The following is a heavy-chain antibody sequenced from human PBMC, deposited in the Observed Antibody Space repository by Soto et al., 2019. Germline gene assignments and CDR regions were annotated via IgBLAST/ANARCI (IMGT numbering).Heavy chain of an antibody. D-gene: IGHD3-9*01. Sequence: GGSLRLSSAASGFTFSSHWMSWVLQAPRNGLQWLSNIKQDGSEKCYVDSVKGRFTISRDNSENSLYLQMNSLRAEDTAVYYCARVFSGYDILTGYYMGYYYYYMDVWCKGTTVTVSS. CDR2: IKQDGSEK. CDR1: GFTFSSHW. CDR3: ARVFSGYDILTGYYMGYYYYYMDV. J-gene: IGHJ6*03. V-gene: IGHV3-7*01.